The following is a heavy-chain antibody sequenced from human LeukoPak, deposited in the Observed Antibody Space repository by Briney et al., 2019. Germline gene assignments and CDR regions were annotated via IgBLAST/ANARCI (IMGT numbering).Heavy chain of an antibody. V-gene: IGHV3-30*18. CDR1: GFTFSSYG. D-gene: IGHD1-26*01. CDR3: AKLLTSYGDFDY. Sequence: GGSLRLSCAASGFTFSSYGMHWVRQAPGRGLEWVAVISYDESNKNYADSVKGRFTISRDNSKNTLFLQMNSLRAEDTAVYYCAKLLTSYGDFDYWGQGTLVTVSS. J-gene: IGHJ4*02. CDR2: ISYDESNK.